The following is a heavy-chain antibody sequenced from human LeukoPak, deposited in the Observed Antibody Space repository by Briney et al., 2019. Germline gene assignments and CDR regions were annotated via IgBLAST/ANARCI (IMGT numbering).Heavy chain of an antibody. CDR1: GGSISSYY. J-gene: IGHJ6*03. CDR2: IYYSGST. V-gene: IGHV4-59*07. Sequence: SDTLSLTCTVSGGSISSYYWSWIRQPPGKGLEWIGYIYYSGSTNYNPSLKSRVTISVDTSKNQFSLKLSSVTAADTAVYYCARAPDYYMDVWGKGTTVTVSS. CDR3: ARAPDYYMDV.